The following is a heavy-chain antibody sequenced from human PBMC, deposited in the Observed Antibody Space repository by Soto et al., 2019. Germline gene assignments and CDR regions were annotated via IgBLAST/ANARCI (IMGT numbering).Heavy chain of an antibody. D-gene: IGHD6-13*01. Sequence: SDTLSLTCTVSGGSISDYYWSWIRQPPGKALEWIGHIYYSGGTNYNPSLKSRVTISVDTSKNQFSLKLTSVTAADTAVYYCARDYDYSRMDVWGQGTTVTVSS. CDR1: GGSISDYY. CDR2: IYYSGGT. CDR3: ARDYDYSRMDV. V-gene: IGHV4-59*01. J-gene: IGHJ6*02.